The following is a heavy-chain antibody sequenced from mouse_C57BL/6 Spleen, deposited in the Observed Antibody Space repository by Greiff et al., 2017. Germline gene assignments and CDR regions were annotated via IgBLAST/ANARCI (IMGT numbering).Heavy chain of an antibody. V-gene: IGHV3-6*01. CDR2: ISYDGSN. D-gene: IGHD2-4*01. CDR3: ARGIYYDYDARTWFAY. CDR1: GYSITSGYY. J-gene: IGHJ3*01. Sequence: EVQLQQSGPGLVKPSQSLSLTCSVTGYSITSGYYWNWIRQFPGNKLEWMGYISYDGSNNYNPSLKNRISITRDTSKNQLFLKLNSVTTEDTATDYCARGIYYDYDARTWFAYWGQGTLVTVSA.